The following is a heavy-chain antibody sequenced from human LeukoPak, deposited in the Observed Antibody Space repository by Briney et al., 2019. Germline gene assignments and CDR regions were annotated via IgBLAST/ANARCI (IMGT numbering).Heavy chain of an antibody. CDR1: GGSISSYY. D-gene: IGHD1-26*01. CDR3: ARDQEDSGSSRHFDY. V-gene: IGHV4-59*12. CDR2: IYYSGST. Sequence: EPSETLSLTCTVSGGSISSYYWSWIRQPPWKGLEWIGYIYYSGSTNYNPSLKSRVTISVDKSKNQFSLKLSSVTAADTAVYYCARDQEDSGSSRHFDYWGQGTLVTVSS. J-gene: IGHJ4*02.